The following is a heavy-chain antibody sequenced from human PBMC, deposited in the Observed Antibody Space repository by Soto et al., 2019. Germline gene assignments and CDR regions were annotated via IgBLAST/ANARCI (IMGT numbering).Heavy chain of an antibody. CDR3: ARDGEYCGGECYYYFAY. CDR2: IIPIFGTA. V-gene: IGHV1-69*01. Sequence: QVQLVQSGAEVKKPGSSVKVSCKASGVTFSSYAISWVRQAPGQGLEWMVWIIPIFGTANYAQKFQGRVTIPADESTSTAYMELSSLRSDDTAVYYCARDGEYCGGECYYYFAYWGQGTLVTVSS. D-gene: IGHD2-21*01. J-gene: IGHJ4*02. CDR1: GVTFSSYA.